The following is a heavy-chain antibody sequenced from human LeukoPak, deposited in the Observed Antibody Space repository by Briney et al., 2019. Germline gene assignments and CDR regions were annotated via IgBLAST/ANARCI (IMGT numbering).Heavy chain of an antibody. CDR1: GFTFSSYA. CDR2: ISGSGGST. Sequence: QPGGSLRLSCAASGFTFSSYAMSGVRQAPGKGLEWVSAISGSGGSTYYADSVKGRFTISRDNSKNTLYLQMNSLRDEDTAVYYCAKDPRITIFGVVTDWGQGTLVTVSS. CDR3: AKDPRITIFGVVTD. J-gene: IGHJ4*02. D-gene: IGHD3-3*01. V-gene: IGHV3-23*01.